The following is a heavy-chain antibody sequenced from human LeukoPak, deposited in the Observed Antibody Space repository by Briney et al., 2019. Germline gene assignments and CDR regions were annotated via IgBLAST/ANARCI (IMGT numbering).Heavy chain of an antibody. V-gene: IGHV1-18*01. CDR3: AREVSSSWYWFDP. J-gene: IGHJ5*02. CDR2: ICVYNGNT. D-gene: IGHD6-13*01. Sequence: AAVKVSCKPSGYTLTSYGISWVRQAPGQGLEWMGWICVYNGNTNYAQKLQGRVTMTTDTSTSTAYIELRSLRSDDTAVYYCAREVSSSWYWFDPWGQGALVTVSS. CDR1: GYTLTSYG.